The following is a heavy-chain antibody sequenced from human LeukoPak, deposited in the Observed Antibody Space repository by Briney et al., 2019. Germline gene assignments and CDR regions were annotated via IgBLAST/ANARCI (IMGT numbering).Heavy chain of an antibody. D-gene: IGHD3-10*01. CDR1: GFTFTDYW. Sequence: QPGGSLRLSCAASGFTFTDYWMHWVRHAPGKSLVWVSRSNSDESSTSYADSVKGRFTISRDNAKNSLYLQMNSLRAEDTAVYYCARDGGNYYGSGSYLGVLDYWGQGTLVTVSS. J-gene: IGHJ4*02. V-gene: IGHV3-74*01. CDR2: SNSDESST. CDR3: ARDGGNYYGSGSYLGVLDY.